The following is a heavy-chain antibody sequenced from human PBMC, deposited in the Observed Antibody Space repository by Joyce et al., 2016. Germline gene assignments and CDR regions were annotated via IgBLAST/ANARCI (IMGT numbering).Heavy chain of an antibody. D-gene: IGHD2-2*01. V-gene: IGHV1-2*02. CDR2: INPNSGAT. J-gene: IGHJ4*02. Sequence: QVQLVHSGAEVKKPGASVKVSCKASGYTFSDYYMHWVRQAPGQGIEWMGWINPNSGATKDAQMFKGRVTMTRDRSINTAYMELSGLTSDDTAVYYCARENGLGYCSSANCYFDYWGQGTLVTVSS. CDR1: GYTFSDYY. CDR3: ARENGLGYCSSANCYFDY.